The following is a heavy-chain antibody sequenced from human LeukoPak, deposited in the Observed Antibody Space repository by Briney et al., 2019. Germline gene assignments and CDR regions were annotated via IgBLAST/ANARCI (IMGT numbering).Heavy chain of an antibody. J-gene: IGHJ4*02. CDR2: IWSDGNSQ. CDR3: ARDRGNDYFDS. CDR1: GVSLSSHG. Sequence: GGSLRLSCVASGVSLSSHGMHWFRQAPGKGLEWITYIWSDGNSQFYADSMRGRFTVSRDNSKNTVYLQINSLRVEDTAVYYCARDRGNDYFDSRGQGTLVIVSS. V-gene: IGHV3-33*01.